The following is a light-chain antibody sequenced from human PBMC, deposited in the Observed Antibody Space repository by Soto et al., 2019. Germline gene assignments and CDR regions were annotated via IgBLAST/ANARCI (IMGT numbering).Light chain of an antibody. J-gene: IGLJ2*01. Sequence: QSALTQPSSASGSPGQSVTISCTGTSSDVGGYNYVSWYQQHPGKAPKLMIYEVSKRPSGVPDRFSGSKSGNTASLTVSGLQAEDEADYSCSSYAVSTLVVFGGGTQLTVL. CDR3: SSYAVSTLVV. CDR1: SSDVGGYNY. CDR2: EVS. V-gene: IGLV2-8*01.